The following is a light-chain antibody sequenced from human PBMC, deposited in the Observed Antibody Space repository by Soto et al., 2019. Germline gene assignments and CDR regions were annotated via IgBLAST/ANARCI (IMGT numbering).Light chain of an antibody. J-gene: IGLJ2*01. CDR1: TGAVTSGNY. CDR2: RTS. V-gene: IGLV7-43*01. CDR3: LLNYRDFHV. Sequence: QAVAAQEPSLTVSPGGTVTLTCASDTGAVTSGNYPNWFQQKPGQAPRALIYRTSNKHSWTPARFSGSLLGGKAALTLSGVQPEDEADYYCLLNYRDFHVFGGGTKLTVL.